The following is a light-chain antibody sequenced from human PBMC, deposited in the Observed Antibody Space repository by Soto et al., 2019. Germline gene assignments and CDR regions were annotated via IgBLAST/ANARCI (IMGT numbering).Light chain of an antibody. CDR1: QHIRNY. Sequence: DIQVTQSPSSLSASVGDRVTITCRASQHIRNYLTWYQQRPGKLPNLLIHTASTLQSGVPSRFSGSGSGTDFTLTISSLQPEDFATYYCQQTYSTLHSFGQGTKLEIK. CDR2: TAS. CDR3: QQTYSTLHS. V-gene: IGKV1-39*01. J-gene: IGKJ2*03.